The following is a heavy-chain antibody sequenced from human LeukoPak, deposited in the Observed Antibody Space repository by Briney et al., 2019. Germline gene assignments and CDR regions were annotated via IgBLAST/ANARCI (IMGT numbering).Heavy chain of an antibody. Sequence: SETLSLTCAVSGGSISSSNWWSWVRQPPGKGLEWIGEIYHSGSTNYNPSLKSRVTISVDKSKNQFSLKLSSVTAADTAVYYCARDRYDSSGYYAHQVWFDYWGQGTLVTVSS. CDR3: ARDRYDSSGYYAHQVWFDY. CDR2: IYHSGST. J-gene: IGHJ4*02. V-gene: IGHV4-4*02. CDR1: GGSISSSNW. D-gene: IGHD3-22*01.